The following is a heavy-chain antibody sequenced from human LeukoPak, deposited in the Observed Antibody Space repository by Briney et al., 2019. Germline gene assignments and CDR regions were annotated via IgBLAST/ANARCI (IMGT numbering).Heavy chain of an antibody. V-gene: IGHV1-46*01. J-gene: IGHJ4*02. CDR1: GYTFTSYY. Sequence: ASVKVSCKASGYTFTSYYMHWVRQAPGQGLEWMGIINPSGGSTSYAQKFRGRVTMTRDTSTSTAYMELSSLRSEDTAVYYCARDLEVATIEAYYFDYWGQGTLVTVSS. CDR3: ARDLEVATIEAYYFDY. CDR2: INPSGGST. D-gene: IGHD5-12*01.